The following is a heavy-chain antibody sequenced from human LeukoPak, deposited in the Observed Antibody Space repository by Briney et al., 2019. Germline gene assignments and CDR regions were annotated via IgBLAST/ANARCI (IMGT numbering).Heavy chain of an antibody. D-gene: IGHD3-9*01. CDR3: ATDLRRCFDWYNWFDP. J-gene: IGHJ5*02. Sequence: ASVKVSCKASGYTFTDYYMHWVRQAPGQGLEWMGWINPNSGGTNYAQKFQGRVTMTRDTSISTAYMELSRLRSEDTAVYYCATDLRRCFDWYNWFDPWGQGTLVTVSS. CDR1: GYTFTDYY. CDR2: INPNSGGT. V-gene: IGHV1-2*02.